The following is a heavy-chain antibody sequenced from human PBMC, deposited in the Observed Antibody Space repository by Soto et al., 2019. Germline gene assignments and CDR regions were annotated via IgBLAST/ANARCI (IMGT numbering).Heavy chain of an antibody. J-gene: IGHJ4*02. CDR3: ARYYGDYVSRIDY. V-gene: IGHV4-31*03. CDR1: GGSISSGGYY. CDR2: IYYSGST. Sequence: KTSETLSLTCTVSGGSISSGGYYWSWIRQHPGKGLEWIGYIYYSGSTYYNPSLKSRVTISVDTSKNQFSLKLSSVTAADTAVYYCARYYGDYVSRIDYWGQGTLVTVSS. D-gene: IGHD4-17*01.